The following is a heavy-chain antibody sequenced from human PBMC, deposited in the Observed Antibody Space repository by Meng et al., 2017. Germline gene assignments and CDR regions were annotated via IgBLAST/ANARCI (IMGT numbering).Heavy chain of an antibody. D-gene: IGHD6-19*01. V-gene: IGHV2-5*02. CDR3: AHRLGSSGVAY. CDR2: IYWDDDK. Sequence: QITFKESVTTLVKPTQTLSLTCTFSWFSLSTSGVCVGWIRQPPGKALEWLALIYWDDDKRYSPSLKSRLTITKDTSKNQVVLTMTNMDPVDTATYYCAHRLGSSGVAYWGQGTLVTVSS. CDR1: WFSLSTSGVC. J-gene: IGHJ4*02.